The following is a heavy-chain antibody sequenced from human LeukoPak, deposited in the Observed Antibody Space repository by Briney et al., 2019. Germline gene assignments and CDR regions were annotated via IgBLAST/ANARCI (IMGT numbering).Heavy chain of an antibody. CDR2: IYYSGST. J-gene: IGHJ4*02. Sequence: SETLSLTCTISDDSISNNRYFWAWIRQPPGKGLEWIGSIYYSGSTYYNPSLKSRVTISVDTSKNHFSLKLSSVTAADTAVYFCARHYMVAVGPALWGQGTLVTVSS. D-gene: IGHD2-15*01. CDR1: DDSISNNRYF. CDR3: ARHYMVAVGPAL. V-gene: IGHV4-39*01.